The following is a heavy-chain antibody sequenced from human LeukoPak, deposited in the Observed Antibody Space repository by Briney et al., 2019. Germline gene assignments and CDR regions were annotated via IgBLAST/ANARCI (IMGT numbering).Heavy chain of an antibody. V-gene: IGHV4-34*01. D-gene: IGHD3-3*01. CDR3: ARGDKYRGRFTKLYYFDY. CDR1: GGSFSGYY. CDR2: INHSGST. J-gene: IGHJ4*02. Sequence: SETLSLTCAVYGGSFSGYYWSWIRQPPGKGLEWIGEINHSGSTNYNPSLKSRVTMSVDTSKNQFSLKLSSVTAADTAVYYCARGDKYRGRFTKLYYFDYWGQGTLVTVSS.